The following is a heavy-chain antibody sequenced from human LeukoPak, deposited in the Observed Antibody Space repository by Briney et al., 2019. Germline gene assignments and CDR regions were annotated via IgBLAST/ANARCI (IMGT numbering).Heavy chain of an antibody. CDR1: GFTFTGYY. Sequence: ASVKVSCKTSGFTFTGYYIHWVRQAPGQGLEWMGWINPNSGGTNYAQKFQGRVTMTRDTSISTAYMELSRLRSDDTAVYYCAREGVGYCSGGSCYNDAFDIWGQGTMVTVSS. D-gene: IGHD2-15*01. CDR3: AREGVGYCSGGSCYNDAFDI. CDR2: INPNSGGT. J-gene: IGHJ3*02. V-gene: IGHV1-2*02.